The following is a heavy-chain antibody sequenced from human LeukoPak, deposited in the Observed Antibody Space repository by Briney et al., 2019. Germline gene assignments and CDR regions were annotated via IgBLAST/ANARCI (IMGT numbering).Heavy chain of an antibody. CDR1: GFRYGGYA. D-gene: IGHD3-10*02. V-gene: IGHV3-49*04. CDR3: VRESVRAYYSDF. Sequence: GGSLRLSCSVSGFRYGGYAPRWVRQAPGKGLEWVGFIRSKALYGTSEYAASVEGRFSISRDHSNNIVYLQLNSLQPEDPAVYVCVRESVRAYYSDFWGQGTLVTVSS. J-gene: IGHJ4*02. CDR2: IRSKALYGTS.